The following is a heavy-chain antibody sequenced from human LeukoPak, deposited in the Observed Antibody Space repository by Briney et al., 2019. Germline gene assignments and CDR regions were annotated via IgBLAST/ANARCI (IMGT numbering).Heavy chain of an antibody. Sequence: PGGSLRLSCAASGFTFSDYYMSWIRQAPGKGLEWVSYISSRDGYTNYADSVKGRFTISRDNAKNSLYLQMNSLRAEDTAVYYCASGYCSGGSCYSGKYDYWGQGTLVTVSS. J-gene: IGHJ4*02. CDR2: ISSRDGYT. CDR3: ASGYCSGGSCYSGKYDY. D-gene: IGHD2-15*01. CDR1: GFTFSDYY. V-gene: IGHV3-11*06.